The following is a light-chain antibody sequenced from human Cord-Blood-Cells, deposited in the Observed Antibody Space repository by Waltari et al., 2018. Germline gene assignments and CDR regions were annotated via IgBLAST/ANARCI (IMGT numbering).Light chain of an antibody. CDR3: QQYYSTPFT. CDR2: WAS. CDR1: TSVLYSSNNKNY. J-gene: IGKJ3*01. V-gene: IGKV4-1*01. Sequence: DIVMTQYPDSLAVSLGERATINCKSSTSVLYSSNNKNYLAWYQQKPGQPPKLLIYWASTRESGVPDRFSGSGSGTDFTLTISSLQAEDVAVYYCQQYYSTPFTFGPGTKVDIK.